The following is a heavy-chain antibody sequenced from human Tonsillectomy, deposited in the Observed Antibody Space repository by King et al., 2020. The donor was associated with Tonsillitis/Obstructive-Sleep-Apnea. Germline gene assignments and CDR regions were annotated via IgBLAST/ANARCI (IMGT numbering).Heavy chain of an antibody. CDR3: ARGSGHSYGSNFDY. J-gene: IGHJ4*02. D-gene: IGHD5-18*01. Sequence: VQLVESGGGLVQPGGSLRLSCAASGFTFSSYWMHWVRQAPGKGLVWVSRIISDGWSTSDADSVKGRFTISRDNPKNTLYLQMNSLRAEDTAVYYCARGSGHSYGSNFDYWGQGTLVTVSS. CDR2: IISDGWST. V-gene: IGHV3-74*01. CDR1: GFTFSSYW.